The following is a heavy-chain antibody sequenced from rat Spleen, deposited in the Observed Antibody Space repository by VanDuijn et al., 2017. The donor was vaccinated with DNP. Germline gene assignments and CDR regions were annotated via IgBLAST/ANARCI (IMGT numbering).Heavy chain of an antibody. CDR3: ARWGQLSPDYAIDA. CDR1: GFNFNDYW. CDR2: INKDSSTI. J-gene: IGHJ4*01. D-gene: IGHD1-4*01. V-gene: IGHV4-2*01. Sequence: EVKLVESGGGLVQPGRSLKLSCAASGFNFNDYWMGWVRQAPGKGLEWIGEINKDSSTINYTPSLKDKFTISRDNAQNTLYLQMSTLGSEDTAIYYCARWGQLSPDYAIDAWGQGTSVTVSS.